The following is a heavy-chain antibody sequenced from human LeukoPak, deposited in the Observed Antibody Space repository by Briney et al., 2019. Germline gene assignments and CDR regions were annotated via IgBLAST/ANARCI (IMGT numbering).Heavy chain of an antibody. Sequence: PSETLSLTCTVSGGSLSSYYWSWIRQPPGKGLEWIGYIFYSGSTNYNPSLKSRVTISVDTSKNQFSLKLSSVTAADTAVYYCARAVQLERPPPLIGHYYIDVWGKGTTVTVSS. D-gene: IGHD1-1*01. CDR3: ARAVQLERPPPLIGHYYIDV. CDR2: IFYSGST. J-gene: IGHJ6*03. CDR1: GGSLSSYY. V-gene: IGHV4-59*01.